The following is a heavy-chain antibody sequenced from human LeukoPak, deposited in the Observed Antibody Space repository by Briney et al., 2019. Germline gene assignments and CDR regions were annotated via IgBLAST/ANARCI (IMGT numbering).Heavy chain of an antibody. CDR2: INSNSGGT. J-gene: IGHJ4*02. V-gene: IGHV1-2*02. CDR3: VRLGSSGWYGGGYFDY. CDR1: GYTFSAYY. Sequence: ASVKVSCKSSGYTFSAYYMHWVRQAPGQGLEWMGWINSNSGGTNYAQKFQGRVTMTRDTSINTVYMELSRLRSDDTAVYYCVRLGSSGWYGGGYFDYWGQGTLVTVSS. D-gene: IGHD6-19*01.